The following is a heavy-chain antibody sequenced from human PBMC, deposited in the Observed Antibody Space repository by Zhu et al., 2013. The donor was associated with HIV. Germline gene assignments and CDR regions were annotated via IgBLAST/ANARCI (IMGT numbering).Heavy chain of an antibody. CDR3: ATSDEYSTSEGWGWFDP. CDR1: GGTFSSYA. D-gene: IGHD4-4*01. CDR2: ISPKNGDT. Sequence: QVQLVQSGAEVKKPGSSVKVSCKASGGTFSSYAISWVRQAPGQGLEWMGWISPKNGDTNYAQNFQGKVTMTTDTSTSTAYMELMNLTSDDTAVYYCATSDEYSTSEGWGWFDPWGQGTLVIVSS. J-gene: IGHJ5*02. V-gene: IGHV1-18*01.